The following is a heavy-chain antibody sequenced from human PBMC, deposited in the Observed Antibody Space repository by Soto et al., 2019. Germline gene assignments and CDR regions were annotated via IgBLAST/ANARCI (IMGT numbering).Heavy chain of an antibody. CDR3: ARDPTHDGDNWYFDL. CDR2: ISAYNGNT. Sequence: QVQLVQSGAEVKKPGVSVKVSCKASGYTFTSYGISWVRQAPGQGLEWMGWISAYNGNTNYAQKLQGRVTMTTDTSTSTAYMELRSLRSDDTAVYYCARDPTHDGDNWYFDLWGRGTLVTVSS. V-gene: IGHV1-18*01. D-gene: IGHD4-17*01. CDR1: GYTFTSYG. J-gene: IGHJ2*01.